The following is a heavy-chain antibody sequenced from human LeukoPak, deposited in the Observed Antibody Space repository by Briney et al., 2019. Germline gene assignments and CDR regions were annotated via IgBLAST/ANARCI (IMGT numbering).Heavy chain of an antibody. CDR2: INWKTGNG. CDR3: TRRAARWQFDL. V-gene: IGHV3-9*01. J-gene: IGHJ2*01. Sequence: GRSLRLSCAVSGFNFADYAMHRVRQAPGRGLEWVSGINWKTGNGIYADSVKGRFTISRDNAKNSLYLQMSSLRAEDTALYYCTRRAARWQFDLWGRGTLLTVSS. D-gene: IGHD5-24*01. CDR1: GFNFADYA.